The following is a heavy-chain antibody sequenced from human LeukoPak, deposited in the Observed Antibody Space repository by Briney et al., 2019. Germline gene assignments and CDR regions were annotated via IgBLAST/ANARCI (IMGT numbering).Heavy chain of an antibody. D-gene: IGHD6-19*01. V-gene: IGHV3-30*04. CDR3: ARDVMAVAGTLGFDC. J-gene: IGHJ4*02. CDR1: GFTFGSFG. CDR2: IAYDGSDE. Sequence: GGSLRLSCVAYGFTFGSFGMHRVRQAPGKGLDWVAVIAYDGSDENYADSVKGRFTISRDNFKNTLYLQMNSLGPEDTAMYYCARDVMAVAGTLGFDCWGQGALVTVSS.